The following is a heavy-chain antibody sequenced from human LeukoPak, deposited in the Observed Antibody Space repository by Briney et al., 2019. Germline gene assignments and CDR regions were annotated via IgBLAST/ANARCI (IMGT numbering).Heavy chain of an antibody. CDR2: IYSDNT. CDR1: GFTVSSNS. Sequence: GGSLRLSCTVSGFTVSSNSMSWVRQAPGKGLDWVSFIYSDNTHYSDSVKGRFTISRDNSKNTLYLQMNSPRAEDTAVYYCARRAGAYSHPYDYWGQGTLVTVSS. CDR3: ARRAGAYSHPYDY. V-gene: IGHV3-53*01. D-gene: IGHD4/OR15-4a*01. J-gene: IGHJ4*02.